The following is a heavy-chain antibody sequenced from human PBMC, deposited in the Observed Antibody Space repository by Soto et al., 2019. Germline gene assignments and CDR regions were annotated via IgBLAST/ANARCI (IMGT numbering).Heavy chain of an antibody. V-gene: IGHV1-69*13. J-gene: IGHJ4*02. CDR2: IIPIFGTA. CDR3: ARVGTYYDYVWGSYRSYYFDY. Sequence: SVKVSCKASGGTFSSYAISWVRQAPGQGLEWMGGIIPIFGTANYAQKFQGRVTITADESTSTAYMELSSLRSEDAAVYYCARVGTYYDYVWGSYRSYYFDYWGQGTLVTVSS. D-gene: IGHD3-16*02. CDR1: GGTFSSYA.